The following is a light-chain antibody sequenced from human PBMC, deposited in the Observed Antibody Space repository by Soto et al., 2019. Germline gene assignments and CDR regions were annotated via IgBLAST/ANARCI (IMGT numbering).Light chain of an antibody. J-gene: IGLJ2*01. V-gene: IGLV1-40*01. CDR2: DNT. CDR3: QSYDTSLSGAV. CDR1: NSNIGAGFD. Sequence: QSVLTQSPSVSGAPGQRVTISCTGSNSNIGAGFDVHWYQQLPGTAPRLLIYDNTNRPSGVPDRFSGSKSGTSASLAITGLQDEDEADYYCQSYDTSLSGAVFGGGTKVTVL.